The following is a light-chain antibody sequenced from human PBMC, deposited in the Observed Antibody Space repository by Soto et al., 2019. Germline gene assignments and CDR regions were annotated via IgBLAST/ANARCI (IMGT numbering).Light chain of an antibody. V-gene: IGLV1-40*01. J-gene: IGLJ1*01. Sequence: QSVLTQPPSVSEAPGQRVTISCTGSSSNIGAGYEAHWYQQVPGTAPKLLIYENNNRPSGVPDRFSGSKSGTSAPLAITGLQAEDEAEYYCQSYDSSLSGYVFGTGTKVTV. CDR2: ENN. CDR1: SSNIGAGYE. CDR3: QSYDSSLSGYV.